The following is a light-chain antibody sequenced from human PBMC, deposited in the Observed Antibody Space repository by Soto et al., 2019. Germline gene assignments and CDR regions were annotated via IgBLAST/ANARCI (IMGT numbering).Light chain of an antibody. CDR3: QQYYTSPPWT. Sequence: DIVMTQSPDSLAVSLSERATINCKSSQSVLYSSNNKNYLAWYQQKPGQPPKLLIYWASTRQSGVPDRFSGSGSGTDFTLTISSLQAADVAVYYCQQYYTSPPWTFGQGTKVDI. CDR2: WAS. V-gene: IGKV4-1*01. J-gene: IGKJ1*01. CDR1: QSVLYSSNNKNY.